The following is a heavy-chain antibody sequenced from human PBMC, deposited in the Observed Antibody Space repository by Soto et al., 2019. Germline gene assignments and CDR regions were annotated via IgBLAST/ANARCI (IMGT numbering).Heavy chain of an antibody. Sequence: QITLKESGPTLVKPTQTLTLTCTFSGFSLSTTGEGVGWIRQPPGKALEWLAVIYWNDDKSYRPSLKSRLTISKDTSKKQVVLTMMNMAPVDTGTYYCAQVDDVAALFAYLGQGTLVTVSS. V-gene: IGHV2-5*01. J-gene: IGHJ4*02. CDR1: GFSLSTTGEG. CDR3: AQVDDVAALFAY. CDR2: IYWNDDK. D-gene: IGHD6-6*01.